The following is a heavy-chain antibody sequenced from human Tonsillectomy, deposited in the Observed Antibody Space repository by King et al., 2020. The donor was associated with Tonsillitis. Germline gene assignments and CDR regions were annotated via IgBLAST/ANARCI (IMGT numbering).Heavy chain of an antibody. D-gene: IGHD5-18*01. CDR1: GFIFSNYG. J-gene: IGHJ6*02. Sequence: EVQLVESGGALVQPGGSLRLSCAASGFIFSNYGMYWVRQAPGKGLVWVSHISSDGSSTNYADSVKGRFIISRDNAKNTLYLQMNSLRAEDTAVYYCARAGGFSFNPHGMDVWGQGTTVTVSS. CDR2: ISSDGSST. CDR3: ARAGGFSFNPHGMDV. V-gene: IGHV3-74*01.